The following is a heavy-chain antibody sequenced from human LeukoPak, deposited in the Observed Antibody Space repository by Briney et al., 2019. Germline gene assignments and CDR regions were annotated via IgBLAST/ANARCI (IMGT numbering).Heavy chain of an antibody. CDR2: IKQDGSEK. Sequence: ETLSLTCTVSGGSISGGRYYLAWIRQPPGKGLEWVANIKQDGSEKYYVDSVKGRFTISRDNAKNSLYLQMNSLRAEDTAVYYCARQLPYCSSTSCYRWFDPWGQGTLVTVSS. J-gene: IGHJ5*02. CDR3: ARQLPYCSSTSCYRWFDP. D-gene: IGHD2-2*02. CDR1: GGSISGGRYY. V-gene: IGHV3-7*01.